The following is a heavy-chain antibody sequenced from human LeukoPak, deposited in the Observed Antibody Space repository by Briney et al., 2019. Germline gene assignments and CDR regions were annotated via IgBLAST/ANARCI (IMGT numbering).Heavy chain of an antibody. Sequence: ASVKVSCKASGCSFTSNGISWVRQAPGQGLEWMGWISAYNGNTKYAQKFQGRVTMTTDTSTSTAYMELRSLRSDDTAVYYCARGSPPRRNYDSSGYYSYYLDYWGQGTLVTVSS. CDR1: GCSFTSNG. D-gene: IGHD3-22*01. J-gene: IGHJ4*02. V-gene: IGHV1-18*01. CDR3: ARGSPPRRNYDSSGYYSYYLDY. CDR2: ISAYNGNT.